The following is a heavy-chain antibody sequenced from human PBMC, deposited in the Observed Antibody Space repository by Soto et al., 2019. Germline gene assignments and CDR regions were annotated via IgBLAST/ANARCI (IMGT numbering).Heavy chain of an antibody. Sequence: SETLSLTCAVYGGSFSGYYWSWIRQPPGKGLEWIGEINHSGSTNYNPSLKSRVTISVDTSKNQFSLKLSSVTAADTAVYYCARGRIKYCSSTSCYPSNTDYFDYWGQGTLVTVSS. D-gene: IGHD2-2*01. J-gene: IGHJ4*02. V-gene: IGHV4-34*01. CDR3: ARGRIKYCSSTSCYPSNTDYFDY. CDR2: INHSGST. CDR1: GGSFSGYY.